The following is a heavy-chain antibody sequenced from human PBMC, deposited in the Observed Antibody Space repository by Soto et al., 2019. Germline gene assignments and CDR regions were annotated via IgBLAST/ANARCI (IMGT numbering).Heavy chain of an antibody. Sequence: PGGSLRLSSEASGFSFGSYSMNWVRQAPGKGLEWVSFISGRGTTTHYAEFVRGRFTVSRDNAKNSLYLEVNRPRDEDTAVYCYARLRYCSSATSKDYFYEYGMGVRGQETTVTVS. CDR3: ARLRYCSSATSKDYFYEYGMGV. V-gene: IGHV3-48*02. CDR1: GFSFGSYS. CDR2: ISGRGTTT. D-gene: IGHD2-2*01. J-gene: IGHJ6*02.